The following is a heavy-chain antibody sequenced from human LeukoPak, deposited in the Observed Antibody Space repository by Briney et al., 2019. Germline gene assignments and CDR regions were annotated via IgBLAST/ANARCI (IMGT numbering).Heavy chain of an antibody. CDR1: GGSISSYY. Sequence: PSETLSLTCTVSGGSISSYYWSWIRQPPGKGLEWIGYIYYSGSANYNPSLKSRVTISVDTSKNQFSLKVSSVTAADTAMYYCARGNLAYCGGDCYSYWFDPWGQGTLVTVSS. CDR3: ARGNLAYCGGDCYSYWFDP. J-gene: IGHJ5*02. D-gene: IGHD2-21*02. V-gene: IGHV4-59*01. CDR2: IYYSGSA.